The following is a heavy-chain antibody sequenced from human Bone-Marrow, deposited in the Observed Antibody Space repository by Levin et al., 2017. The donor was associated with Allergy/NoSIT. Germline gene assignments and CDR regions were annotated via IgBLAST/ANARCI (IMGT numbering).Heavy chain of an antibody. D-gene: IGHD2-15*01. Sequence: SETLSLTCTVSGGSISSYYWSWIRQPPGKGLEWIGYIYYSGSTNYNPSLKSRVTISVDTSKNQFSLKLSSVTAADTAVYYCARDQGWDIVEGRAFDIWGQGTMVTVSS. V-gene: IGHV4-59*01. CDR1: GGSISSYY. CDR3: ARDQGWDIVEGRAFDI. J-gene: IGHJ3*02. CDR2: IYYSGST.